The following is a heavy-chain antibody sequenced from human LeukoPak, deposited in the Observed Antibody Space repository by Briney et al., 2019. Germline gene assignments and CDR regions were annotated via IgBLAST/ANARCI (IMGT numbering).Heavy chain of an antibody. CDR2: IKSDGSST. CDR1: GFTFSSYW. J-gene: IGHJ5*02. D-gene: IGHD6-19*01. Sequence: GGSLRLSCGASGFTFSSYWMHWVRQAPGKGLVWVSRIKSDGSSTDYADSVKGRFTISRDNAKNTLYLQMNSLRAEDTAVYFCARELAVAGNWFDPWGQGILVTVSS. CDR3: ARELAVAGNWFDP. V-gene: IGHV3-74*01.